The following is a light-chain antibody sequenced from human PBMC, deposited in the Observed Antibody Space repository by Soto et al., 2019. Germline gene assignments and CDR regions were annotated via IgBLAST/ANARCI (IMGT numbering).Light chain of an antibody. V-gene: IGKV1-5*01. CDR2: DAS. J-gene: IGKJ1*01. CDR1: QSISSW. Sequence: IQLTQSHSTLSASVGGGVSIXCRASQSISSWLAWYQQKPGKAPKLLIYDASSLESGVPSRFSGSGSGTEFTLTISSLQPDDFATYYCQQYNSYPWTFGQGTKVDTK. CDR3: QQYNSYPWT.